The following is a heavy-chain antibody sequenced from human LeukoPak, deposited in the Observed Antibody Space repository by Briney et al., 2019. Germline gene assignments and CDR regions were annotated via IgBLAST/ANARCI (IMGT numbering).Heavy chain of an antibody. Sequence: GGSLRLSCAASGFTFSSYWMSWVRQAPGKGLEWVANIKQDGSEKYYVDSVKGRFTISRDNAKNSLYLQMNSLRAEDTAVFYWARDTAPDTYSGSYYEPGGLDYWGQGTLVTVSS. J-gene: IGHJ4*02. V-gene: IGHV3-7*01. CDR2: IKQDGSEK. D-gene: IGHD1-26*01. CDR1: GFTFSSYW. CDR3: ARDTAPDTYSGSYYEPGGLDY.